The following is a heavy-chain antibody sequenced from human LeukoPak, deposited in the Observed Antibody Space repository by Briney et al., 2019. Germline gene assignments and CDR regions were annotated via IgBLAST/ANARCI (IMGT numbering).Heavy chain of an antibody. CDR1: GGSISSSNW. V-gene: IGHV4-4*02. CDR2: IYHSGST. CDR3: ARVSVVYGMDV. Sequence: SETLSLTCAVSGGSISSSNWWSWVRQPPGKGLEWIGEIYHSGSTNYNPSLKSRVTISLATSKTQFSLKLSSVTPADTAVYYCARVSVVYGMDVWGQGTTVTVSS. J-gene: IGHJ6*02.